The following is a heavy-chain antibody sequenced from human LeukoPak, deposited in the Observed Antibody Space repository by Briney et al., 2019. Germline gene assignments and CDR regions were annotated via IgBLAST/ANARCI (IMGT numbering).Heavy chain of an antibody. CDR3: ARVPLRIAAAGAIDY. CDR2: INHSGST. J-gene: IGHJ4*02. CDR1: GGSISSSNW. D-gene: IGHD6-13*01. Sequence: SETLSLTCAVSGGSISSSNWWSWVRQPPGKGLEWIGEINHSGSTNYNPSLKSRVTISVDTSKNQFSLKLSSVTAADTAVYYCARVPLRIAAAGAIDYWGQGTLVTVSS. V-gene: IGHV4-4*02.